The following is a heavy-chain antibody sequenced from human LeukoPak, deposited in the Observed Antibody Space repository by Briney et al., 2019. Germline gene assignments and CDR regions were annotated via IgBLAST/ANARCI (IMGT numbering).Heavy chain of an antibody. CDR1: GFTVSSNY. V-gene: IGHV3-66*01. D-gene: IGHD3-10*01. CDR2: IYSGGST. Sequence: GGSLRLSCAASGFTVSSNYMSWVRQAPGKGLEWVSVIYSGGSTYYADSVKGRFTISRDNSKNTLYLQMNSLRAEDTAVYYCAREDGSGSLYYYGMDVWGRGTTVTVSS. CDR3: AREDGSGSLYYYGMDV. J-gene: IGHJ6*02.